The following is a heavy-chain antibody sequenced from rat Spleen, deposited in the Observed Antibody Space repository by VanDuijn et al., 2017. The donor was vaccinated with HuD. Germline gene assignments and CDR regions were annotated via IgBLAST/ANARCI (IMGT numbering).Heavy chain of an antibody. CDR1: GLTFSNYD. V-gene: IGHV5S13*01. CDR3: ARGYVMDA. Sequence: EVQLVESGGGLVQPGRSLKLSCAASGLTFSNYDMAWVRQAPTKGLEWIASISTGGGNTYYRDSVKGRFTISRDNAKNTQYLEMYSLRSEDTATYYCARGYVMDAWGQGASVTVSS. J-gene: IGHJ4*01. CDR2: ISTGGGNT.